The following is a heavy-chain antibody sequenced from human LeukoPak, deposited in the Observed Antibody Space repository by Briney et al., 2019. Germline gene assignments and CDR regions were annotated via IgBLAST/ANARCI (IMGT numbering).Heavy chain of an antibody. CDR3: ARVDSGGHSDFDYFDY. V-gene: IGHV1-2*02. D-gene: IGHD4-23*01. Sequence: ASVKVSCKASGYTFTGYYIHWVRQAPGQTFEWMGWINPNSGGTNYAQTFQGRVTMTGDTSISTAYMELRSLRSDDTAVYYCARVDSGGHSDFDYFDYWGQGTLVTVSS. J-gene: IGHJ4*02. CDR2: INPNSGGT. CDR1: GYTFTGYY.